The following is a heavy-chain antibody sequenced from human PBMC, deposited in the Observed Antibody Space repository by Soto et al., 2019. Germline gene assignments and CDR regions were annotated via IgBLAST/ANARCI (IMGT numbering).Heavy chain of an antibody. V-gene: IGHV4-39*01. J-gene: IGHJ4*02. D-gene: IGHD2-21*02. CDR2: IYYSGRT. CDR3: ARQRTTVVTRAYFDH. Sequence: PSETLSLTCIVSGESISSSSYYWGWVRQPPGKGLEWIGSIYYSGRTYYNPSFKSRVTISIDMSKNQFSLKLSSVTATDTAVYYCARQRTTVVTRAYFDHWGQGALVTSPQ. CDR1: GESISSSSYY.